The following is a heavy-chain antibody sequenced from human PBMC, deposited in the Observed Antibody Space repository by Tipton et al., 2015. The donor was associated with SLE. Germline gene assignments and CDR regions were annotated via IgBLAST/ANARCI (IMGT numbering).Heavy chain of an antibody. CDR3: ARGILEWSEY. D-gene: IGHD3-3*01. J-gene: IGHJ4*02. CDR1: GGSISINNYY. V-gene: IGHV4-61*05. Sequence: TLSLTCTVSGGSISINNYYWSWIRQPPGKGLEWIGYTLYTGSTNYNSSLKSRVTISVDTSKNQFSLKLSSVTAADTAVYYCARGILEWSEYWGQGTLVTVSS. CDR2: TLYTGST.